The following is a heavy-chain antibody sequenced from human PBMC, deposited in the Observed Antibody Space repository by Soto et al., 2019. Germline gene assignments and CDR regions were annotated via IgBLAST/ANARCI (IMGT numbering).Heavy chain of an antibody. CDR3: ARYVGYGRLDY. D-gene: IGHD3-16*01. J-gene: IGHJ4*02. CDR1: GGSIDDYS. V-gene: IGHV4-30-2*01. CDR2: IYHYGNP. Sequence: QLQLQESGSGLVKPSQTLSLTCAVSGGSIDDYSWSWIRQPPGKGLEWIGYIYHYGNPHYNASLRSRVTLSVDRSKNQYSLNLRSVTAADTALYYCARYVGYGRLDYWGQGSLVTVSS.